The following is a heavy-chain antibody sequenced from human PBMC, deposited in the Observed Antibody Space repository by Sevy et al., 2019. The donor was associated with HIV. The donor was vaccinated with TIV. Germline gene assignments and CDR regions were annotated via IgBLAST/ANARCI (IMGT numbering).Heavy chain of an antibody. V-gene: IGHV5-51*01. CDR1: GYRFTDYW. CDR2: IYPGASDT. Sequence: GESLKISCKASGYRFTDYWIGWVRQMPGKGLEWMGIIYPGASDTTYSPSFQGQVTISVDKSINTAYLQWSSLKASDTAIFYCARGARGTLPSDYYYPMDVWGQGTTVTGSS. J-gene: IGHJ6*02. D-gene: IGHD1-1*01. CDR3: ARGARGTLPSDYYYPMDV.